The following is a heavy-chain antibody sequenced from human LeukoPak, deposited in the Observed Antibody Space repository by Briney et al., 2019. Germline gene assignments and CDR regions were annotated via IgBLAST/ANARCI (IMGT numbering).Heavy chain of an antibody. CDR2: INPNSGGT. V-gene: IGHV1-2*02. J-gene: IGHJ4*02. D-gene: IGHD2-2*01. Sequence: ASVKVSCKASGYTFTGYYMHWVRQATGQGLEWMGWINPNSGGTNYAQKFQGRVTMTRDTSISTAYMELSRLRSDDTAVYYCASRLIYCSSTSCYPTGYDYWGQGTLVTVSS. CDR3: ASRLIYCSSTSCYPTGYDY. CDR1: GYTFTGYY.